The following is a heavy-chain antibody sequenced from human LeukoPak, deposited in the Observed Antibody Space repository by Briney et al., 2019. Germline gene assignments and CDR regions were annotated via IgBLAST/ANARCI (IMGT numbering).Heavy chain of an antibody. CDR1: GGSISNYY. CDR3: ASLYGSGSYYTDDKSSDYGMDV. Sequence: PSETLSLTCTVSGGSISNYYWSWIRQPPGKGLEWIGYIYYSGITNYTPSLKSRITLSVDTSKNQFSLKLSSVTAADTAVYYCASLYGSGSYYTDDKSSDYGMDVWGQGTTVTVSS. CDR2: IYYSGIT. V-gene: IGHV4-59*01. J-gene: IGHJ6*02. D-gene: IGHD3-10*01.